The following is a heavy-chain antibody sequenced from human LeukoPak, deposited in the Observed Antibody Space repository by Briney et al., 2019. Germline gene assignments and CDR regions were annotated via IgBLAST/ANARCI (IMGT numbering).Heavy chain of an antibody. CDR2: IIPIFGTA. D-gene: IGHD2-15*01. V-gene: IGHV1-69*13. Sequence: VASVKVSCKASWGTLTSYSIHWGGQGPGQGGEWMGGIIPIFGTANYAQKFQGRVAITADESTSTAYMELSSLRSEDTAVYYCARPGLVGDAFDIWGQGTMVTVSS. J-gene: IGHJ3*02. CDR3: ARPGLVGDAFDI. CDR1: WGTLTSYS.